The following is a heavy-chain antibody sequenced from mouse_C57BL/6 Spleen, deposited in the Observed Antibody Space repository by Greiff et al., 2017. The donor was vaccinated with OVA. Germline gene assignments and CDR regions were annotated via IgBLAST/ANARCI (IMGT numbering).Heavy chain of an antibody. CDR3: ARRNPANWVDY. J-gene: IGHJ2*01. CDR2: ISNGGGST. Sequence: EVQRVESGGGLVQPGGSLKLSCAASGFTFSDYYMYWVRQTPEKRLAWVAYISNGGGSTYYPDTVQGRFTSSSDNAKNTLDLQRSRLKSEDTAMYYCARRNPANWVDYWGQGTTLTVSS. CDR1: GFTFSDYY. D-gene: IGHD4-1*01. V-gene: IGHV5-12*01.